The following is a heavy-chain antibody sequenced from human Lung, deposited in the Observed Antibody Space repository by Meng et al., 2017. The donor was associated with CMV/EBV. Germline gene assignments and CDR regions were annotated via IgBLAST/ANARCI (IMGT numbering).Heavy chain of an antibody. Sequence: SVKVSCKASGGTFNNYAINWVRQAPGQGLEWMGGIIPISGMTNYAQKFQGRVTITTDESTSTGYMELSSLKSEDTAVYYCAREPDAIRTFDYWGQGTLVTVSS. CDR2: IIPISGMT. V-gene: IGHV1-69*05. CDR3: AREPDAIRTFDY. CDR1: GGTFNNYA. J-gene: IGHJ4*02. D-gene: IGHD2-2*02.